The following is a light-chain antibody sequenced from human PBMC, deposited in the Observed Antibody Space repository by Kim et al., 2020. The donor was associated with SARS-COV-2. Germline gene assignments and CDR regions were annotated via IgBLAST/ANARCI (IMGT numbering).Light chain of an antibody. CDR3: QQYNNWPPYT. CDR1: QSISSD. V-gene: IGKV3-15*01. Sequence: EIVMTQSPATLSVSPGERATLSCRASQSISSDLAWYQQKPGQAPRLLIYGASTRATGIPARFSGRGSGTEFTLTISNLQSEDFALYYCQQYNNWPPYTFGQGTKLEI. CDR2: GAS. J-gene: IGKJ2*01.